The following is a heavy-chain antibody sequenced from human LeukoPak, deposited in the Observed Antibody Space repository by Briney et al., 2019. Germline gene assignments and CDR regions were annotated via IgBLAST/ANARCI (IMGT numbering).Heavy chain of an antibody. J-gene: IGHJ3*02. CDR3: ARQKCTSTSCLTKNAFDI. Sequence: SETLSLTCTVSGSITSYYWSWIRQPPGKGLEWIGYIYTSGSTNYNPSLKSRVTISVDTSKNQFSLDLSSVTAADTAVYYCARQKCTSTSCLTKNAFDIWGQGTMVTVSS. CDR1: GSITSYY. V-gene: IGHV4-4*09. CDR2: IYTSGST. D-gene: IGHD2-2*01.